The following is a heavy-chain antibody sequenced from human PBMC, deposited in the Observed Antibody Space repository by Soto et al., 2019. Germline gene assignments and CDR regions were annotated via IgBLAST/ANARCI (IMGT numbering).Heavy chain of an antibody. CDR1: GFTFNSYA. CDR3: ANAYCSSTSCRAEYLQH. Sequence: PGGSLRLSCAASGFTFNSYAMNWVRQAPGKGLAWVSAIGTDGNTYYANSVKGRFTISRDNSRTTLYLQMNSLRVEDTAVYFCANAYCSSTSCRAEYLQHWGQGTLVTVS. J-gene: IGHJ1*01. CDR2: IGTDGNT. D-gene: IGHD2-2*01. V-gene: IGHV3-23*01.